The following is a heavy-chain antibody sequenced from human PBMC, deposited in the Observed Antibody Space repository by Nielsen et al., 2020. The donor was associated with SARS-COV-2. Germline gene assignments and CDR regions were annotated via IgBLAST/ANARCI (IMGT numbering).Heavy chain of an antibody. Sequence: GGSLRLSCAASGFTFSSYDMHWVRQATGKGLEWVSAIGTAGDTYYPGSVKGRFTISRDNSKNTLYLQMNSLRAEDTAVYYCAKDLLARGAAASDWGQGTLVTVSS. D-gene: IGHD1-26*01. CDR2: IGTAGDT. CDR3: AKDLLARGAAASD. V-gene: IGHV3-13*04. J-gene: IGHJ4*02. CDR1: GFTFSSYD.